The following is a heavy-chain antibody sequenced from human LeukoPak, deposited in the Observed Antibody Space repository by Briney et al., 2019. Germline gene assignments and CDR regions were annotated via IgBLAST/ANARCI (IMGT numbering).Heavy chain of an antibody. CDR1: GYTFTSYY. CDR3: ARDGGEYYYYYYMDV. Sequence: GASVKVSCKASGYTFTSYYMHWVRQAPGQGLEWMGIISPSSGSTSYAQKFQGRVTMTRDTPTSTVDMELSSLRSEDTAVYYCARDGGEYYYYYYMDVWGKGTTVTVSS. D-gene: IGHD2-21*01. V-gene: IGHV1-46*01. J-gene: IGHJ6*03. CDR2: ISPSSGST.